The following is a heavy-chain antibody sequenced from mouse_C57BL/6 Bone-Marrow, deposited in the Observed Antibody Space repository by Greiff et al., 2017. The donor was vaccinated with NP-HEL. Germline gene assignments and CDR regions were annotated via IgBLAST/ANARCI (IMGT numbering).Heavy chain of an antibody. J-gene: IGHJ2*01. Sequence: EVKLVESGGGLVKPGGSLKLSCAASGFTFSSYAMSWVRQTPEKRLEWVATISDGGSYTYYPDNVKGRFTISRDNAKNNLYLQMSHLKSEDTAMYYCARDYSNYVSFDYWGQGTTLTVSS. CDR3: ARDYSNYVSFDY. CDR2: ISDGGSYT. V-gene: IGHV5-4*01. CDR1: GFTFSSYA. D-gene: IGHD2-5*01.